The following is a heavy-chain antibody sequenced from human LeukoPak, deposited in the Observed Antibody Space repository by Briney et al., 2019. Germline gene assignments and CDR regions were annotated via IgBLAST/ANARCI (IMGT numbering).Heavy chain of an antibody. CDR2: IYYSGST. V-gene: IGHV4-39*07. Sequence: SETLSLTCTVSGGSISSSSYYWGWIRQPPGNGLEWIGSIYYSGSTYCNPSLKSRVTISVDTSKNQFSLKLSSVTATDTAVYYCARVVVVPAAIVQDWFDPWGQGTLVTVSS. D-gene: IGHD2-2*01. CDR1: GGSISSSSYY. J-gene: IGHJ5*02. CDR3: ARVVVVPAAIVQDWFDP.